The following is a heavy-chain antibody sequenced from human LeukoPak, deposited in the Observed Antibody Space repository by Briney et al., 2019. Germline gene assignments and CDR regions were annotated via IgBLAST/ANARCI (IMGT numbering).Heavy chain of an antibody. CDR2: IKQDGSEK. D-gene: IGHD6-6*01. J-gene: IGHJ6*03. CDR1: GFTFSSYW. V-gene: IGHV3-7*01. Sequence: PGGSLRLSCAASGFTFSSYWMSWVRQAPGKGLEWVANIKQDGSEKYYVDSVKGRFTISRDNAKNSLYLQMNSLRAEDTAVYYCARIIGIAARPYYMDVWGKGTTVTVSS. CDR3: ARIIGIAARPYYMDV.